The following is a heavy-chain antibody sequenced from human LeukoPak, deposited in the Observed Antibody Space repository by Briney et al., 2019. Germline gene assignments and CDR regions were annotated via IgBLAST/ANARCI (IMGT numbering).Heavy chain of an antibody. Sequence: PGGSLRLSCAASGFTFSSYAMSWVRQAPGKGLEWVSAISGSGGSTYYADSVKGRFTVSRDNSKNTLYLQMNSLRAEDTAVYYCAKGYSYGYGAFDIWGQGTMVTVSS. CDR3: AKGYSYGYGAFDI. CDR2: ISGSGGST. CDR1: GFTFSSYA. J-gene: IGHJ3*02. D-gene: IGHD5-18*01. V-gene: IGHV3-23*01.